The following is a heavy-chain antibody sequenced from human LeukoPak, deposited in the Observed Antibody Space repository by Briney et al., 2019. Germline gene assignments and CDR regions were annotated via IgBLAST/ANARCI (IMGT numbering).Heavy chain of an antibody. V-gene: IGHV4-39*01. J-gene: IGHJ4*02. CDR1: GGSISSSSYY. CDR3: ARHSLNDYYDSSGYYYWARPFDY. CDR2: IYYNGST. D-gene: IGHD3-22*01. Sequence: SETLSLTCTVSGGSISSSSYYWGWIRQPPGKGLEWIGSIYYNGSTYYNPSLKSRVTISVDTSKNQFSLKLSSVTAADTAVYYCARHSLNDYYDSSGYYYWARPFDYWGQGTLVTVSS.